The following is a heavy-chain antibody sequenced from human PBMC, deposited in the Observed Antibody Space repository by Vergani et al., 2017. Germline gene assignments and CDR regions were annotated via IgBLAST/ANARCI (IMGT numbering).Heavy chain of an antibody. D-gene: IGHD2-2*01. Sequence: QVQLQESGPGLVKPSQTLSLTCTVSGGSISSGDYYWSWIRQPPGKGLEWIGYIYYSGSTYYNPSLKSRVTISVDTSKNQFSLKLSSVTAADTAVYYCAREAVVPAAMPSNVGMDVWGKGTTVTVSS. CDR1: GGSISSGDYY. V-gene: IGHV4-30-4*08. J-gene: IGHJ6*03. CDR3: AREAVVPAAMPSNVGMDV. CDR2: IYYSGST.